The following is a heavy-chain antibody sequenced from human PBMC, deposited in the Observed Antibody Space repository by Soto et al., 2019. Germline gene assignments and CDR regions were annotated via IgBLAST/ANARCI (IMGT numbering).Heavy chain of an antibody. CDR2: INHSGST. J-gene: IGHJ6*03. CDR3: ARGFWLHPNDFWSGYYTNRYYYYYYMDV. Sequence: PSETLSLTCAVYGGSFSGYYWSWIRQPPGKGLEWIGEINHSGSTNYNPSLKSRVTISVDTSKNQFSLKLSSVTAADTAVYYCARGFWLHPNDFWSGYYTNRYYYYYYMDVWGKGTTVTVSS. CDR1: GGSFSGYY. V-gene: IGHV4-34*01. D-gene: IGHD3-3*01.